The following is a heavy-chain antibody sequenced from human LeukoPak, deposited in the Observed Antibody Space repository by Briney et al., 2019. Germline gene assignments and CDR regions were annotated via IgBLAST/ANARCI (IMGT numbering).Heavy chain of an antibody. CDR1: GFTFSSYE. CDR3: ADRWLHFDY. D-gene: IGHD5-12*01. J-gene: IGHJ4*02. V-gene: IGHV3-48*03. Sequence: GGSLRLSCAASGFTFSSYEMNWVRQAPGKGLEWVSYISSSGSTIYYADSVKGRLTISRDNSKNTLYLQMNSLRAEDTAVYYCADRWLHFDYWGQGTLVTVSS. CDR2: ISSSGSTI.